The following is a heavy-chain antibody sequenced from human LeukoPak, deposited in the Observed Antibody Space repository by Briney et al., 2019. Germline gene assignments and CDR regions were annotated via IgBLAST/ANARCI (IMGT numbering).Heavy chain of an antibody. J-gene: IGHJ4*02. V-gene: IGHV4-59*01. Sequence: KPSETLSLTCTVSGGSISSYYWSWIRQPPGKGLEWIGYIYYSGSTNYNPSLKSRVTISVDTSKNQFSLKLSSVTAADTAVYYCARYRYYSSGYYYFDYWGQGTLVTVSS. D-gene: IGHD6-19*01. CDR3: ARYRYYSSGYYYFDY. CDR2: IYYSGST. CDR1: GGSISSYY.